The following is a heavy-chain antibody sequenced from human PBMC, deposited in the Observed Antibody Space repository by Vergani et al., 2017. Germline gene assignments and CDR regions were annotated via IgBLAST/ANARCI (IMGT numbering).Heavy chain of an antibody. CDR3: ARVLYGDYPDYYYYGMDV. Sequence: VQLLESGGGLVQPGGSLRLSCAASGFTFSSYGMHWVRQAPGKGLEWVAVIWYDGSNKYYADSVKGRFTISRDNSKNTLYLQMNSLRAEDTAVYYCARVLYGDYPDYYYYGMDVWGQGTTVTVSS. V-gene: IGHV3-33*08. CDR2: IWYDGSNK. J-gene: IGHJ6*02. D-gene: IGHD4-17*01. CDR1: GFTFSSYG.